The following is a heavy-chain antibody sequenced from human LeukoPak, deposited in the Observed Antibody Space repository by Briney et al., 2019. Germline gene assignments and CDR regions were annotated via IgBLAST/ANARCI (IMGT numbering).Heavy chain of an antibody. V-gene: IGHV3-33*08. CDR2: ISYSGVVK. CDR3: ARDRWDSSGWVFDY. J-gene: IGHJ4*02. Sequence: GGSLRPSCTASGYTFSDYGMHWVRQAPGKGLEWLSVISYSGVVKFYADSVKGRFTISRDNSKNTLYLQMNSLRAEDTVVYYCARDRWDSSGWVFDYWGQGTLVTVSS. CDR1: GYTFSDYG. D-gene: IGHD6-19*01.